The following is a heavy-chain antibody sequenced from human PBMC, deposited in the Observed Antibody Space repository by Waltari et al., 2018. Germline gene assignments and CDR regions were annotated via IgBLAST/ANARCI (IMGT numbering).Heavy chain of an antibody. CDR2: ISAYNGNT. V-gene: IGHV1-18*01. CDR3: AREEYSSSSRQFDY. J-gene: IGHJ4*02. D-gene: IGHD6-6*01. Sequence: QVQLVQSGAAVKKPGASVKVSCKASGYTFTSYGISWVRQAPGQGLEWMGWISAYNGNTNYAQKLQGRVTMTTDTSTSTAYMELSSVTAADTAVYYCAREEYSSSSRQFDYWGQGTLVTVSS. CDR1: GYTFTSYG.